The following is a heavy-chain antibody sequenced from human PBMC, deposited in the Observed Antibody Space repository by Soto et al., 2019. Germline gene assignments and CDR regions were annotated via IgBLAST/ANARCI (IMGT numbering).Heavy chain of an antibody. CDR1: GFTFSSYA. CDR3: ARDRGYSYGRLYYYYYGMDV. D-gene: IGHD5-18*01. J-gene: IGHJ6*02. V-gene: IGHV3-30-3*01. CDR2: ISYDGSNK. Sequence: GGSLRLSCAASGFTFSSYAMHWVRQAPGKGLEWVAVISYDGSNKYYADSVKGRFTISRDNSKNTLYLQMNSLRAEDTAVYYCARDRGYSYGRLYYYYYGMDVWGQGTTVTVSS.